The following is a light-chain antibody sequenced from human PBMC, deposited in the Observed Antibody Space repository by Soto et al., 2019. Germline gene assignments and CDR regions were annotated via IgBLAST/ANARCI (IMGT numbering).Light chain of an antibody. CDR3: QSYDNRLSDFV. V-gene: IGLV1-40*01. J-gene: IGLJ1*01. Sequence: QLVLTQPPSVSGAPGQRVTISCTGSNSNIGAGYAVHWYQQLPGTAPKFLIYGNSNRPSGVPDRFSGSKSGTSASLAITGLQAEDEADYYCQSYDNRLSDFVFGTGTKVTVL. CDR2: GNS. CDR1: NSNIGAGYA.